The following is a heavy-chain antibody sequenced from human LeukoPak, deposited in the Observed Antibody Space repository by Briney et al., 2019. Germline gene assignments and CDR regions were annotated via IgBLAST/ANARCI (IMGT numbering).Heavy chain of an antibody. D-gene: IGHD4-23*01. V-gene: IGHV3-74*01. CDR3: ARDWNYGGNIDY. CDR2: INSDGSST. Sequence: PGGSLRLSCAASGFTFSSYWMHWVRHAPGKGLVWVSRINSDGSSTSYADSVKGRFTISRDNAKNTLHLQMNSLRAEDTAVYYCARDWNYGGNIDYWGQGTLVTVSS. J-gene: IGHJ4*02. CDR1: GFTFSSYW.